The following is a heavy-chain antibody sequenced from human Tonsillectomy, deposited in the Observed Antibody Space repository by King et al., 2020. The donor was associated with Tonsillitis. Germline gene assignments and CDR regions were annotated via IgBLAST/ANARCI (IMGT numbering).Heavy chain of an antibody. CDR1: GYTFTGYY. CDR2: INPNSGGA. V-gene: IGHV1-2*04. J-gene: IGHJ4*02. CDR3: ARALEGSWDYFDY. D-gene: IGHD6-13*01. Sequence: VQLVESGAEVKKPGASVKVSCKASGYTFTGYYMHWVRQAPGQGLEWMGWINPNSGGANYAQKFQGWVTMTRDTSISTAYMGLSRLRSDDTAVYYCARALEGSWDYFDYWGQGTLVTVSS.